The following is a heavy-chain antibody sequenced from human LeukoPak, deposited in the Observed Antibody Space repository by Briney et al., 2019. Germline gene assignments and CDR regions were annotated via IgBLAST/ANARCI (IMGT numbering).Heavy chain of an antibody. CDR3: ARDRYGSYDY. CDR2: INPNSGGT. Sequence: ASVKVSCKASGYTFTGYYMHWVRQAPGQGLEWMGWINPNSGGTKHEQELQGRVTMTRDRSMSPAYMELSRLGCDDTAVYYCARDRYGSYDYWGQGTLVTV. J-gene: IGHJ4*02. D-gene: IGHD1-26*01. V-gene: IGHV1-2*02. CDR1: GYTFTGYY.